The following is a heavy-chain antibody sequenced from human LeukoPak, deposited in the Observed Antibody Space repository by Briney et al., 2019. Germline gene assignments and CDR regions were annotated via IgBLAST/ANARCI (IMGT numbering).Heavy chain of an antibody. V-gene: IGHV3-21*01. D-gene: IGHD2-15*01. J-gene: IGHJ4*02. Sequence: GGSLRLSCAASGFTFSSYSMNWVRQAPGKGLEWVSFISSSSSYIYYADSVKGRFTISRDNAKNSLYLQMNSLRAEDTAVYYCARTIYCSGGSCHSNDYWGQGTLVTVSS. CDR1: GFTFSSYS. CDR2: ISSSSSYI. CDR3: ARTIYCSGGSCHSNDY.